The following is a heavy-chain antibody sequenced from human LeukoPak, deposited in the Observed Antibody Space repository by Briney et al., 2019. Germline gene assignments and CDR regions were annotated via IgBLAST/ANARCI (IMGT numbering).Heavy chain of an antibody. Sequence: SETLSLTCAVYGGSFSGYYWSWIRQPPRKGLEWIGEINHSGSTNYNPSLKSRVTISVDTSKNQFSLKLSSVTAADTAVYYCARAPLRFLEWFFSFNYWAQEPLVTVP. J-gene: IGHJ4*02. V-gene: IGHV4-34*01. CDR1: GGSFSGYY. CDR3: ARAPLRFLEWFFSFNY. D-gene: IGHD3-3*01. CDR2: INHSGST.